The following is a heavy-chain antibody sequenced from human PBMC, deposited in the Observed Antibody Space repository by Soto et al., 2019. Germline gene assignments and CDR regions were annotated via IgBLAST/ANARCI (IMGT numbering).Heavy chain of an antibody. CDR1: GYTFTSYA. V-gene: IGHV1-3*01. Sequence: QVQLVQSGAEVKKPGASVKVSCKASGYTFTSYAMHWVRQAPGQRLEWMGWINAGNGNTKYSQKFQGRVTITRDTSASTAYMELSSLRSEDTAVYYCARGKLTTVKYYYGMDVWGQGTTVTVSS. D-gene: IGHD4-4*01. CDR3: ARGKLTTVKYYYGMDV. CDR2: INAGNGNT. J-gene: IGHJ6*02.